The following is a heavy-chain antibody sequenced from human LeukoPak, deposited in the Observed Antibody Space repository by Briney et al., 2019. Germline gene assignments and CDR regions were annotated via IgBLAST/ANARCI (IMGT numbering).Heavy chain of an antibody. Sequence: ASVKVSCKVSGYTLTELSMHWVRQAPGKGLEWMGGFDPEDGETIYAQKFQGRVTMTEDTSTDTAYMELSSLRSEDTAVYYCATLPGIAAAVDYWGQGTLVTVSS. J-gene: IGHJ4*02. V-gene: IGHV1-24*01. CDR1: GYTLTELS. D-gene: IGHD6-13*01. CDR2: FDPEDGET. CDR3: ATLPGIAAAVDY.